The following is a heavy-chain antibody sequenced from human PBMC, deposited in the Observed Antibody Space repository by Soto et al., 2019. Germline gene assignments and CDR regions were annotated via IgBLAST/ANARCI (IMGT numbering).Heavy chain of an antibody. CDR1: GYTFTSYD. CDR3: ARGKPLGYSSSWYANWFDP. Sequence: QVQLVQSGAEVKKPGASVKVSCKASGYTFTSYDINWVRQATGQGLEWMGWMNPNSGNTGYAQKFQGRVTMTRNTSISKAYMGLSSLRSEDTAVYYCARGKPLGYSSSWYANWFDPWGQGTLVTVSS. J-gene: IGHJ5*02. CDR2: MNPNSGNT. V-gene: IGHV1-8*01. D-gene: IGHD6-13*01.